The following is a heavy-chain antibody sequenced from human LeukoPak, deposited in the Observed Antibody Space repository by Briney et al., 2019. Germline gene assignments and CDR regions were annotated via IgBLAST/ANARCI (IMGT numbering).Heavy chain of an antibody. Sequence: PGGPLRLSCAASGFTITDYWMTWVRQAPGRGLEWVANIKPDGVETSYVDSVKGRFTISRDNANNSVFLQMNSLRVEDTATYYCVRDGGTDWYDPWGQGTLVSVSS. D-gene: IGHD3-16*01. CDR1: GFTITDYW. CDR3: VRDGGTDWYDP. J-gene: IGHJ5*02. CDR2: IKPDGVET. V-gene: IGHV3-7*03.